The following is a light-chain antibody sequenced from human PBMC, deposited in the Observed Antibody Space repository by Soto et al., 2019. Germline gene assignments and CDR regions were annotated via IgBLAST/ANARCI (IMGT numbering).Light chain of an antibody. CDR2: DAS. CDR3: QQRSNWLT. V-gene: IGKV3-11*01. Sequence: EIVLTQSPATLSLSQGERPTFSCRAIQGFSSYLAWYQQKPGKAPRLLIYDASNRATGIPARFSGSGSGTDFTLTISSLEPEDFAVYYCQQRSNWLTFGGGTKVEIK. CDR1: QGFSSY. J-gene: IGKJ4*01.